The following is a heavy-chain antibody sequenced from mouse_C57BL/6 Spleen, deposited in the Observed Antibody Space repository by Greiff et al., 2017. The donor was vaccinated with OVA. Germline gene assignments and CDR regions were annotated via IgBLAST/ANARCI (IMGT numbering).Heavy chain of an antibody. D-gene: IGHD2-3*01. CDR1: GYSITSGYY. V-gene: IGHV3-6*01. J-gene: IGHJ1*03. Sequence: DVKLQESGPGLVKPSQSLSLTCSVTGYSITSGYYWNWIRQFPGNKLEWMGYISYDGSNNYNPSLKNRISITRDTSKNQFVLKLNSVTTEDTATYDCARDRGWPWYFDVWGTGTTVTVSS. CDR2: ISYDGSN. CDR3: ARDRGWPWYFDV.